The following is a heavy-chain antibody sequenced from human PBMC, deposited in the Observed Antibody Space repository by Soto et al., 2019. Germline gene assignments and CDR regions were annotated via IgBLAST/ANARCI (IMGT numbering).Heavy chain of an antibody. CDR1: GGSISSGGYS. J-gene: IGHJ3*02. D-gene: IGHD3-22*01. CDR2: IYHSGST. CDR3: ARGGDYYERDAAFDI. V-gene: IGHV4-30-2*01. Sequence: LSLTCAVSGGSISSGGYSWSWIRQPPGKGLEWIGYIYHSGSTCYNPSLKSRVTISVDRSKNQFSLKLSSVTAADTAVYYCARGGDYYERDAAFDIWGQGTMVTVSS.